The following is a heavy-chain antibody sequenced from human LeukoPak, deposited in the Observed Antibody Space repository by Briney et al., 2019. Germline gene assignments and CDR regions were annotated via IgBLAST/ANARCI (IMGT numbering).Heavy chain of an antibody. J-gene: IGHJ4*02. Sequence: SSETLSLTCTASGGSISSGGYYWSWIRQPPGKGLEWIGYIYHSGSTYYNPSLKSRVTISVDRSKNQFSLKLSSVTAADTAVYYCARGQYYYDSSGLDYWGQGTLVTVSS. CDR1: GGSISSGGYY. D-gene: IGHD3-22*01. CDR2: IYHSGST. V-gene: IGHV4-30-2*01. CDR3: ARGQYYYDSSGLDY.